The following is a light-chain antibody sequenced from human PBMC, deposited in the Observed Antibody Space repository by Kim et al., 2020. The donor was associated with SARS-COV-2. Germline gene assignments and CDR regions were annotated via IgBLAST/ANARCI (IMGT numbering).Light chain of an antibody. CDR2: KDG. CDR1: ILAKKY. V-gene: IGLV3-27*01. CDR3: YSAADDNLV. J-gene: IGLJ3*02. Sequence: SVSPGQTARITCSGDILAKKYVRWFQQKPGQAPVLVIYKDGERPSGIPERFSGSISGTTVTLTISGAQVEDEADYYCYSAADDNLVFGGGTQLTVL.